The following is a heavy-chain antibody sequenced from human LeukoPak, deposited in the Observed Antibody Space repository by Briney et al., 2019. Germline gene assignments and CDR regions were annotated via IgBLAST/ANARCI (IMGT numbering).Heavy chain of an antibody. CDR2: ISGYNGNT. J-gene: IGHJ4*02. D-gene: IGHD1-7*01. CDR1: GYTFTIYG. Sequence: AASVKVSCKTSGYTFTIYGISWVRQAPGQGLEWMGWISGYNGNTNFAQRVQGRVTMTTDTATSTAYMELRSLRPDDTAVYYCARERANWNYLPEHAYWGQGTLVTVSP. CDR3: ARERANWNYLPEHAY. V-gene: IGHV1-18*01.